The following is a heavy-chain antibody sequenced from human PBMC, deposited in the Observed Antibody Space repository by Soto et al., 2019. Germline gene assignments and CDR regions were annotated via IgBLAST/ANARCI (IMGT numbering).Heavy chain of an antibody. Sequence: QVQLVESGGGVVQPGRSLRLSCAASGFTFSSYAMHWVRQAPGKGLEWVAVISYDGSNKYYADSVKGRFTISRDNSKNHLYLQMNSLRAEDTAVYYCAGGPGSGSYPYYGMDVWGQGTTVTVSS. CDR2: ISYDGSNK. J-gene: IGHJ6*02. CDR1: GFTFSSYA. CDR3: AGGPGSGSYPYYGMDV. V-gene: IGHV3-30-3*01. D-gene: IGHD1-26*01.